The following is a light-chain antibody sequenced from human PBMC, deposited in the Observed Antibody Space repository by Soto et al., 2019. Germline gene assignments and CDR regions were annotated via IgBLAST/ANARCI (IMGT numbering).Light chain of an antibody. CDR1: SSEVGGYNY. CDR2: EVS. CDR3: SSYAGSDNYV. J-gene: IGLJ1*01. Sequence: QSALTQPPSASGSPGQSVTISCTGTSSEVGGYNYVSWYQQHPGKAPKLMIYEVSKRPSGVPDRFSDSKSGNTASLTVSGFQAEDEADYYCSSYAGSDNYVFGTGTKVTVL. V-gene: IGLV2-8*01.